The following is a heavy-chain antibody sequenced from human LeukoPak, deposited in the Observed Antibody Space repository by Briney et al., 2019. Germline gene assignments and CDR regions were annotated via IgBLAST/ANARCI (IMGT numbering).Heavy chain of an antibody. CDR2: IRSSSSDI. Sequence: GGSLRLSCAASGFTFSDYHMSWIRQAPGKGLEWVSYIRSSSSDINYADSVRGRFTISRDNAKNSLYLQMNSLRAEGTAVYYCARAIAVSPWYFDLWGRGTLVTVS. CDR1: GFTFSDYH. J-gene: IGHJ2*01. CDR3: ARAIAVSPWYFDL. V-gene: IGHV3-11*03. D-gene: IGHD6-19*01.